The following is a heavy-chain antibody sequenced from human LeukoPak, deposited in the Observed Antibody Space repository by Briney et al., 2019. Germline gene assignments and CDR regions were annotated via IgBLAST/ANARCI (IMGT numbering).Heavy chain of an antibody. Sequence: PSETLSLTCAVSGGSISSTSWWSWVRQPPGKGLEWIGEIYYSGSTNYKPSLKSRVTISLDKSKNQFSLRLSSVTAADTAVYYCARDFREAVAATWGAFDIWGQGTMVTVSS. V-gene: IGHV4-4*02. CDR1: GGSISSTSW. CDR3: ARDFREAVAATWGAFDI. J-gene: IGHJ3*02. CDR2: IYYSGST. D-gene: IGHD2-15*01.